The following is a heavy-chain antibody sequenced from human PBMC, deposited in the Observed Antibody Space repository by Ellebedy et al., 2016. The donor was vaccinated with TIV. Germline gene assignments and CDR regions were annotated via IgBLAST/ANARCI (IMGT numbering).Heavy chain of an antibody. CDR2: MNPNSGNT. CDR1: GYTFTSYD. V-gene: IGHV1-8*01. D-gene: IGHD1-1*01. CDR3: ARGRNWNPARDWFDP. Sequence: ASVKVSCXASGYTFTSYDINWVRQATGQGLEWMGWMNPNSGNTGYAQKFQGRVTMTRNTSISTAYMELSSLRSEDTALYYCARGRNWNPARDWFDPWGQGTLVTVSS. J-gene: IGHJ5*02.